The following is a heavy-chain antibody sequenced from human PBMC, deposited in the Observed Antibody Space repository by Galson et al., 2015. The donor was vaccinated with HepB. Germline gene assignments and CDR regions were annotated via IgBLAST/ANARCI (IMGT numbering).Heavy chain of an antibody. V-gene: IGHV1-3*04. CDR3: AKDHWYAIDH. CDR2: INTVDGDT. CDR1: GYTFTNSH. D-gene: IGHD6-13*01. Sequence: QSGAEVKKPGESLKISCKASGYTFTNSHIHWVRQAPGQGLEWMGWINTVDGDTRYSQKFQGRVALTRDTSARTAYMQLTGLTSEDTAVYYCAKDHWYAIDHWGQGTLVTVSP. J-gene: IGHJ4*02.